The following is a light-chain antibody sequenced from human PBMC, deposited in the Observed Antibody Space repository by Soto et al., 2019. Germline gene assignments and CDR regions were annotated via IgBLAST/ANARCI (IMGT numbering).Light chain of an antibody. V-gene: IGKV1-5*03. J-gene: IGKJ1*01. Sequence: DIQMTQSPSTLSGSVGDRVTITCRASQTISSWLAWYQQKPGKAPKLLIYKASTLKSGVPSRFSGSGSGTEFPLTISSLQPDDFTTYYCQHSNSYSEAFGQGTKVEL. CDR2: KAS. CDR1: QTISSW. CDR3: QHSNSYSEA.